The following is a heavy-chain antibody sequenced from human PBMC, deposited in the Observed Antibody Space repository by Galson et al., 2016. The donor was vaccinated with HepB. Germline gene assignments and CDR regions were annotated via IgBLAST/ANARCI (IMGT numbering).Heavy chain of an antibody. J-gene: IGHJ5*01. D-gene: IGHD2-15*01. Sequence: SVKVSCKASGNTFSNYFIHWVRQAPGQGLEWVGFINPGGGTTFYAQKFQGRVIMTRDTSASTVYIELTSLRSEDTAVYYCARDFASSPGDIVVVASARNWFDSWGREPWSPSPQ. CDR2: INPGGGTT. V-gene: IGHV1-46*01. CDR3: ARDFASSPGDIVVVASARNWFDS. CDR1: GNTFSNYF.